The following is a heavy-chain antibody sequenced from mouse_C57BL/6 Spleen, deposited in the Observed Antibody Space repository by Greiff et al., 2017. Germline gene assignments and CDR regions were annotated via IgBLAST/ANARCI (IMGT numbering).Heavy chain of an antibody. J-gene: IGHJ4*01. Sequence: EVMLVESGGGLVKPGGSLKLSCAASGFTFSDYGMHWVRQAPEKGLEWVAYISSGSSTIYYAETVKGRFTISRDNAKNTLFLQMTSLRSEDTAMYYCARGYDRYAMDYWGQGTSVTVAS. CDR2: ISSGSSTI. CDR1: GFTFSDYG. D-gene: IGHD2-3*01. V-gene: IGHV5-17*01. CDR3: ARGYDRYAMDY.